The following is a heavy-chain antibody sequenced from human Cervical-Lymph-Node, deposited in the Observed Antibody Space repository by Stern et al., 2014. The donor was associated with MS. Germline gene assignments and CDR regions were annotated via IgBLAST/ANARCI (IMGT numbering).Heavy chain of an antibody. CDR2: ISYDGSNK. J-gene: IGHJ6*02. CDR3: AKRFGYSSSWYRGGYYYYGMDV. Sequence: QVQLVESGGGVVQPGRSLRLSCAASGFTFSSYGMHWVRQAPGKGLEWVAVISYDGSNKYYADYVKGRFTISRDNSKNTLYLQMNSLRAEDTAVYYCAKRFGYSSSWYRGGYYYYGMDVWGQGTTVTVSS. D-gene: IGHD6-13*01. CDR1: GFTFSSYG. V-gene: IGHV3-30*18.